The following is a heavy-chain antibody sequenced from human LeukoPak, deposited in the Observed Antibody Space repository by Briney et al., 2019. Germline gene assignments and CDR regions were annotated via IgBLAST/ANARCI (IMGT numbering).Heavy chain of an antibody. J-gene: IGHJ3*02. CDR1: GGLISSGDFY. CDR3: AREVVPAAIARLMSTSKYHDAFDI. V-gene: IGHV4-30-4*01. Sequence: SQTLSLTCTVSGGLISSGDFYWSWIRQPPGEGLEWIGYISYSGSTNYNPSLKSRVTISVDTSKNQFSLKLSSVTAADTAVYYCAREVVPAAIARLMSTSKYHDAFDIWGQGTMVTVSS. D-gene: IGHD2-2*01. CDR2: ISYSGST.